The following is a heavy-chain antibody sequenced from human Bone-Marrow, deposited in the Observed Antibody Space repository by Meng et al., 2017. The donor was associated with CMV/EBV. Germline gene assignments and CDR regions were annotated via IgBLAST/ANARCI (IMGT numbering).Heavy chain of an antibody. D-gene: IGHD6-6*01. CDR3: ARDKSSSSVEPGMDV. CDR1: GFTFSSYE. J-gene: IGHJ6*02. Sequence: GESLKISCAASGFTFSSYEMNWVRQAPGKGLEWVSYIRSSGSTIYYADSVKGRFTISRDNAKNSLYLQMNSLRAEDTAVYYCARDKSSSSVEPGMDVWGQGTTATVSS. V-gene: IGHV3-48*03. CDR2: IRSSGSTI.